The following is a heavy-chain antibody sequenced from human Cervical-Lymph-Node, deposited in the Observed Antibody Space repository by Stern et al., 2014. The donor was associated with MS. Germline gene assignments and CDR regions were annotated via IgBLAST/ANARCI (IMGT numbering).Heavy chain of an antibody. CDR3: AREVIVVVVAATPDYYYGMDV. D-gene: IGHD2-15*01. Sequence: QVQLVESGAEVKKPGASVKVSCKASGYTFTSYYMHWVRQAPGQGLEWMGIINPSGGSTSYAQKFQGRVTMTRDTSTSTVYMELSSLRSEDTAVYYCAREVIVVVVAATPDYYYGMDVWGQGTTVTVSS. CDR2: INPSGGST. CDR1: GYTFTSYY. V-gene: IGHV1-46*01. J-gene: IGHJ6*02.